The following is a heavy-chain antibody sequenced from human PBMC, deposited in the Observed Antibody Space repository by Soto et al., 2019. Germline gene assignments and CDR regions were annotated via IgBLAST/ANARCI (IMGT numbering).Heavy chain of an antibody. V-gene: IGHV1-24*01. CDR1: GYTLTELS. Sequence: ASVKVSCKVSGYTLTELSMHWVRQPPGKGLEWMGGFDPEDGETIYAQKFQGRVTMTEDTSTDTAYMELSSLRSEDTAVYYCATPVNRINMVRAAIVFDYWGQGTLVTVSS. CDR2: FDPEDGET. CDR3: ATPVNRINMVRAAIVFDY. D-gene: IGHD3-10*01. J-gene: IGHJ4*02.